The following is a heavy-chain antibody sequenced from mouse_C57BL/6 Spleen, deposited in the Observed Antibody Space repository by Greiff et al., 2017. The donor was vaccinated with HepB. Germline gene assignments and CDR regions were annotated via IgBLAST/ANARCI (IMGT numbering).Heavy chain of an antibody. Sequence: DVMLVESGGGLVKPGGSLKLSCAASGFTFSSYTMSWVRQTPEKRLEWVATISGGGGNTYYPDSVKGRFTISRDNAKNTLYLQMSSLRSEDTALYYCARLGLPGTAYWGQGTLVTVSA. J-gene: IGHJ3*01. CDR3: ARLGLPGTAY. CDR1: GFTFSSYT. CDR2: ISGGGGNT. V-gene: IGHV5-9*01. D-gene: IGHD4-1*01.